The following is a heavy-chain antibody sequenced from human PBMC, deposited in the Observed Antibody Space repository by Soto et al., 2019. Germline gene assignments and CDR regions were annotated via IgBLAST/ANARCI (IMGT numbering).Heavy chain of an antibody. CDR1: GYSFTSYW. CDR2: IDPSDSYT. D-gene: IGHD6-6*01. J-gene: IGHJ4*02. CDR3: AWTGRSIAARRYFDY. V-gene: IGHV5-10-1*01. Sequence: GESLKISCKGSGYSFTSYWISWVRQMPGKGLEWMGRIDPSDSYTNYSPSFQGHVTISADKSISTAYLRWSSLKASDTAMYYCAWTGRSIAARRYFDYWGQGTLVTVSS.